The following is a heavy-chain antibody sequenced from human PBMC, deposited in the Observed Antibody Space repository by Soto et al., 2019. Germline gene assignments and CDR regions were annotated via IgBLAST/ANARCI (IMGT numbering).Heavy chain of an antibody. CDR3: ARFIGGAYGMDV. Sequence: QVQLVQSGAEVKKPGASVKVSCKASGCTFTSYAMHWVRQAPGQRLEWMGWINVANGNTKYSQKFQDRVTITRDTSASTVYMELSSLRSEDTAVYYSARFIGGAYGMDVWGQGPTVTVSS. CDR1: GCTFTSYA. J-gene: IGHJ6*02. V-gene: IGHV1-3*01. CDR2: INVANGNT. D-gene: IGHD2-15*01.